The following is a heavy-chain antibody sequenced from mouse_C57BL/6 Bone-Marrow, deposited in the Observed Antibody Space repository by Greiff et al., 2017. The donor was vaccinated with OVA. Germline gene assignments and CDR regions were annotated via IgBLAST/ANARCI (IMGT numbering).Heavy chain of an antibody. CDR3: ASHLPAWFAY. J-gene: IGHJ3*01. D-gene: IGHD6-1*01. CDR1: GYTFTSYW. V-gene: IGHV1-50*01. CDR2: IDPSDSYT. Sequence: QVQLQQPGAELVKPGASVKLSCKASGYTFTSYWMQWVKQRPGQGLEWIGEIDPSDSYTNYNQKFKGKATLTVDTSSSTAYMQLSSLTSEDSAVYYCASHLPAWFAYWGQGTLVTVSA.